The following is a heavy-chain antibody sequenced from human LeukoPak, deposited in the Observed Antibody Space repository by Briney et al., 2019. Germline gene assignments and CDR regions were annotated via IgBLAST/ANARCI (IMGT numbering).Heavy chain of an antibody. CDR2: ISSSGSTI. D-gene: IGHD3-22*01. Sequence: GGSLRLSCAASGFTFSSYSMNWVRQAPGKGLEWVSYISSSGSTIYYADSVKGRFTISRDNAKNSLYLQMNSLRAEDTAVYYCARVGDSDYYDSSGYSYWGQGTLVTVSS. J-gene: IGHJ4*02. CDR3: ARVGDSDYYDSSGYSY. V-gene: IGHV3-48*04. CDR1: GFTFSSYS.